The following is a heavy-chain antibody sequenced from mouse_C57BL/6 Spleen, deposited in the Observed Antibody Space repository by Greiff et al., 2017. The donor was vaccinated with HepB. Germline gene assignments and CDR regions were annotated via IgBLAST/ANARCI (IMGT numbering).Heavy chain of an antibody. D-gene: IGHD2-3*01. Sequence: EVQGVESGGGLVKPGGSPKLSCAASGFTFSSYAMSWVRQTPEKRLEWVATISDGGSYTYYPDNVKGRFTISRDNAKNNLYLQMSHLKSEDTAMYYCASGIYDGFYYAMDYWGQGTSVTVSS. CDR3: ASGIYDGFYYAMDY. CDR2: ISDGGSYT. V-gene: IGHV5-4*01. CDR1: GFTFSSYA. J-gene: IGHJ4*01.